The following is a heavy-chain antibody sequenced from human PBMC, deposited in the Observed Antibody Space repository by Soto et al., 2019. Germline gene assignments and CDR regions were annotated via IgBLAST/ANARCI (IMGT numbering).Heavy chain of an antibody. CDR3: ARGDCVGGSRYSLAGSFYYYMAD. D-gene: IGHD2-15*01. V-gene: IGHV3-74*01. Sequence: EVKLVESGGGLVQPGGSLRLSCAASGFTFSNYWMYWVRQAPGQGLVWVSRINSDGSVSRYADSVKGRLTISRDNVKNTLYMQLTRLRVEYTAVYYCARGDCVGGSRYSLAGSFYYYMADWGKGTTVTVFS. J-gene: IGHJ6*03. CDR1: GFTFSNYW. CDR2: INSDGSVS.